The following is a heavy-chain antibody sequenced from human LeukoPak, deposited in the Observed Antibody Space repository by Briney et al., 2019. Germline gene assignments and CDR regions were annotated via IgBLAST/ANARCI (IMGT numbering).Heavy chain of an antibody. Sequence: GGSLRLSCAASGFTFSSYGMHWVRQAPGKGLEWVAFIRYDGSNKYYADSVKGRFTISRDNSKNTLYLQMNSLRAEDTAVYYCAKVQNETHYYYYYYMDVWGKGTTVTISS. CDR2: IRYDGSNK. CDR1: GFTFSSYG. V-gene: IGHV3-30*02. CDR3: AKVQNETHYYYYYYMDV. D-gene: IGHD2/OR15-2a*01. J-gene: IGHJ6*03.